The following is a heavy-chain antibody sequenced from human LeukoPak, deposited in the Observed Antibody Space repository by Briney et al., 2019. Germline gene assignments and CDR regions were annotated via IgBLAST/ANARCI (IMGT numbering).Heavy chain of an antibody. J-gene: IGHJ4*02. CDR2: IKDDGSEE. V-gene: IGHV3-7*03. Sequence: ETLSLTCTVSGGSISGSSYYWGWIRQPPGKGLEWVANIKDDGSEEYYVDSVKGRFTIVRDNAYNSLYLQMNSLRVEDTAIYFCARFTRRYSGDYWGQGTLVSVSS. CDR3: ARFTRRYSGDY. D-gene: IGHD1-26*01. CDR1: GGSISGSSYY.